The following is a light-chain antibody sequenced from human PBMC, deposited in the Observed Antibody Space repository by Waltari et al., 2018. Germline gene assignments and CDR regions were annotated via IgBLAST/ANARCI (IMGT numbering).Light chain of an antibody. Sequence: QLVLTQSPSASASLGASVKLTCTPSSAHNSYAIAWHQKQPEKGPRYSMKLNSDGSHNKGDGIPDRFSGSSSGAERYLTISSLQSEDEADYYCQTWDAGIVLFGGGTKLTVL. CDR2: LNSDGSH. V-gene: IGLV4-69*01. CDR3: QTWDAGIVL. CDR1: SAHNSYA. J-gene: IGLJ2*01.